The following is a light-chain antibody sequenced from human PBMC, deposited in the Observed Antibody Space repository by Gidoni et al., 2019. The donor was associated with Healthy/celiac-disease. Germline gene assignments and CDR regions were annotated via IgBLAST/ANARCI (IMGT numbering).Light chain of an antibody. CDR2: DAT. CDR3: QQYHGWPPWT. Sequence: EIVLMQSPATLYVSPGERATLSCRASQSLSGHLAWFQQKLGQAPRLLIYDATTRATGTPARFSGSLSGTEYTIAITALQSEDFAIYFCQQYHGWPPWTFGQGTKVEVK. CDR1: QSLSGH. V-gene: IGKV3-15*01. J-gene: IGKJ1*01.